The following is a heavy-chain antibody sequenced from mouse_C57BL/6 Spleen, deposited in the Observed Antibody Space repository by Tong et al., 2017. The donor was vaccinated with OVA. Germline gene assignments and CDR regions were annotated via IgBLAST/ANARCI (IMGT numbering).Heavy chain of an antibody. CDR2: IRLKSDNYAT. J-gene: IGHJ4*01. CDR1: GFTFSNYW. D-gene: IGHD2-3*01. CDR3: TDYDGYWGAMDY. Sequence: EVQLQESGGGLVQPGGSMKLSCVASGFTFSNYWMNWVRQSPEKGLEWVAQIRLKSDNYATHYAESVKGRFTISRDDSKSSVYLQMNNLRAEDTGIYYCTDYDGYWGAMDYWGQGTSVTVSS. V-gene: IGHV6-3*01.